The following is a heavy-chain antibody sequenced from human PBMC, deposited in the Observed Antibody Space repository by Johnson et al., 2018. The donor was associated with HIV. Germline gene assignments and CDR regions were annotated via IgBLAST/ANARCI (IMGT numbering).Heavy chain of an antibody. V-gene: IGHV3-20*04. Sequence: VQLVESGGGVVRPGGSLRLSCAASGFTFDDYGMSWVRQAPGKGLEWVSGINWNGGSTGHADSVKGRFTISRDNARNSLYMQMNSLKTEDTAVYYCARRAPSGMLDGFDIWGQGTMVTVSS. J-gene: IGHJ3*02. D-gene: IGHD5-12*01. CDR1: GFTFDDYG. CDR2: INWNGGST. CDR3: ARRAPSGMLDGFDI.